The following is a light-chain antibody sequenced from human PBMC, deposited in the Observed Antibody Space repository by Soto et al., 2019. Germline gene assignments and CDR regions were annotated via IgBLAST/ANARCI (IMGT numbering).Light chain of an antibody. J-gene: IGKJ1*01. V-gene: IGKV1-5*01. CDR1: QSMSTW. CDR2: DAS. Sequence: DLQRSPSPSTLSASVGDRAPIPCRASQSMSTWLAWYPTKPGNAPKLLIYDASSSESGVPSRFSGSGSGTASTLTVSSLKPDDFATDYCQHYNSYWTVGQGTKVDIK. CDR3: QHYNSYWT.